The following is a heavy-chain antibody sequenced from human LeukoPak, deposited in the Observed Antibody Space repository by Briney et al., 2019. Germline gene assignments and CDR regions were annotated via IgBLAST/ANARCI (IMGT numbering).Heavy chain of an antibody. J-gene: IGHJ4*02. Sequence: GASVKVSCKASGYTFTSYYMHWVRQAPGQGLEWMGIINPSGGSTSYAQKFQGRVTITADKSTSTAYMEQSSLRSEDTAVYYCARSGRHSGYDLDYWGQGTLVTVSS. D-gene: IGHD5-12*01. CDR2: INPSGGST. CDR3: ARSGRHSGYDLDY. V-gene: IGHV1-46*01. CDR1: GYTFTSYY.